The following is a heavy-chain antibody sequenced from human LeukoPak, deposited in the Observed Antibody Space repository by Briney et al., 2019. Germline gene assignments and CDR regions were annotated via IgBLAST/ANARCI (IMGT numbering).Heavy chain of an antibody. Sequence: ASVKVSCKASGYTFTSYGISWVRQAPGQGLEWMGWISAYNGNTNYAQKLQGRVTMTTDTSTGTAYMELRSLRSDDTAVYYCAFGRVGATTQLPDYWGQGTLVTVSS. CDR2: ISAYNGNT. CDR3: AFGRVGATTQLPDY. J-gene: IGHJ4*02. CDR1: GYTFTSYG. V-gene: IGHV1-18*01. D-gene: IGHD1-26*01.